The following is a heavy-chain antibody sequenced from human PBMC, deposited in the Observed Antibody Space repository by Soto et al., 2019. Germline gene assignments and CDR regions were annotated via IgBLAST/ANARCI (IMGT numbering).Heavy chain of an antibody. D-gene: IGHD3-9*01. V-gene: IGHV5-51*01. Sequence: GESLKISCKGSGYSFTSDWIGWVRQIPGKGLEWMGIIYPGDSDHRYSPSFQGQVIMSVDKSISTAYLQWNNLRASDAAIYYCARIFRGIVTGYPPTFDVWGQGTMVTVSS. CDR2: IYPGDSDH. CDR3: ARIFRGIVTGYPPTFDV. J-gene: IGHJ3*01. CDR1: GYSFTSDW.